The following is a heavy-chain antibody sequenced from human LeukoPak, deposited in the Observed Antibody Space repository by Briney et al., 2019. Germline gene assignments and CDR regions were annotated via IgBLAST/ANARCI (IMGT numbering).Heavy chain of an antibody. D-gene: IGHD2-2*01. V-gene: IGHV3-9*01. CDR1: GFTFDDYA. Sequence: GGSLRLSCAASGFTFDDYAMHWVRQAPGKGLEGVSGISWNSGSIGYADSVKGRFTISRDNAKNSLYLQMNSLRAEDTALYYCAKGGSEYQLLSAFDYWGQGTLVTVSS. J-gene: IGHJ4*02. CDR2: ISWNSGSI. CDR3: AKGGSEYQLLSAFDY.